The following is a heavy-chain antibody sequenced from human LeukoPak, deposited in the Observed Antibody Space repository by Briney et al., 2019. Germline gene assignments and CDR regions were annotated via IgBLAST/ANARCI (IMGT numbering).Heavy chain of an antibody. D-gene: IGHD3-22*01. CDR3: ARLDYYDSSGYYY. V-gene: IGHV4-30-2*01. J-gene: IGHJ4*02. CDR1: GGSISSGGYY. Sequence: SETLSLTCTVSGGSISSGGYYWSWIRQPPGKGLEWIGYIYHSGSTYYNPSLKSRVTISVDTSKNQFSLKLSSVTAADTAVYYCARLDYYDSSGYYYWGQGTLVTVSS. CDR2: IYHSGST.